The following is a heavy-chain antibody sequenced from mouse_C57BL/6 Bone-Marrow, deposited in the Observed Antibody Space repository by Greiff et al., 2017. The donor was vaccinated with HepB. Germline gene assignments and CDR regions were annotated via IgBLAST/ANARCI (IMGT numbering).Heavy chain of an antibody. CDR1: GYTFTSYW. J-gene: IGHJ1*03. Sequence: VQGVESGAELAKPGASVKLSCKASGYTFTSYWMHWVKQRPGQGLEWIGYINPSSGYTKYNQKFKDKATLTADKSSSTAYMQLSSLTYEDSAVYYCARRYSNDWYFDVWGTGTTVTVSS. CDR3: ARRYSNDWYFDV. CDR2: INPSSGYT. D-gene: IGHD2-5*01. V-gene: IGHV1-7*01.